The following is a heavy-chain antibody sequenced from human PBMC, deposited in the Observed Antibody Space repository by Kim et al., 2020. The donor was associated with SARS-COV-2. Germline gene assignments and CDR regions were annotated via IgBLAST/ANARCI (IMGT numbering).Heavy chain of an antibody. Sequence: GGSLRLSCEASGFTFSGYWMNWVRQGPGKGLVWVARIRSDGSDTHYADSVKGRFTISRDNAKNTLHLQLNSLGVEDTAIYYCARGSFQQGFDPWGQGTLVTLSS. J-gene: IGHJ5*02. D-gene: IGHD6-13*01. CDR2: IRSDGSDT. V-gene: IGHV3-74*01. CDR1: GFTFSGYW. CDR3: ARGSFQQGFDP.